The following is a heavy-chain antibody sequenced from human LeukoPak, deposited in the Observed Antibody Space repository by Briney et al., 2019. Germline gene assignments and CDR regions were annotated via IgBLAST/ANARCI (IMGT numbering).Heavy chain of an antibody. CDR3: ARDGSGSFPYYYYMDV. V-gene: IGHV1-8*01. CDR1: GYTFTSYD. J-gene: IGHJ6*03. CDR2: MNPNSGNT. Sequence: WASVKVSCKASGYTFTSYDINWVRQATGQGLEWMGWMNPNSGNTGYAQKFQGRVTMTRNTSISTAYMELSSLGSEDMAVYYCARDGSGSFPYYYYMDVWGKGTTVTVSS. D-gene: IGHD1-26*01.